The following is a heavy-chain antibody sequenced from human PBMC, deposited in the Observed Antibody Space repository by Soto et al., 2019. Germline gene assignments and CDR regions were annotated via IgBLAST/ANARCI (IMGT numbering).Heavy chain of an antibody. D-gene: IGHD2-2*02. Sequence: GASVKVSCKASGYTFTGYYMHWVRQAPGQGLEWMGWINPSSGGTNYAQKFQGWVTMTRDTSISTAYMELRRLRSDDTAVYYCARELGRRTTGYCSSTSCYTVLAFDIWGQGTMVTVSS. J-gene: IGHJ3*02. CDR2: INPSSGGT. CDR1: GYTFTGYY. CDR3: ARELGRRTTGYCSSTSCYTVLAFDI. V-gene: IGHV1-2*04.